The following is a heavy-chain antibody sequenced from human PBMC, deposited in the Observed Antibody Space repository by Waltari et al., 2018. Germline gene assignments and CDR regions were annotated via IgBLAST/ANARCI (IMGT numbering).Heavy chain of an antibody. CDR3: ATNDGQYYYYGMDV. V-gene: IGHV1-24*01. Sequence: QVQLVQSGAEVKKPGASVKVSCKVSGYTLTELAMHGVRQAPGKGLEWMGGFDPEDGETIYAQKFQGRVTMTEDTSTDTAYMELSSLRSEDTAVYYCATNDGQYYYYGMDVWGQGTTVTVSS. D-gene: IGHD1-1*01. CDR1: GYTLTELA. J-gene: IGHJ6*02. CDR2: FDPEDGET.